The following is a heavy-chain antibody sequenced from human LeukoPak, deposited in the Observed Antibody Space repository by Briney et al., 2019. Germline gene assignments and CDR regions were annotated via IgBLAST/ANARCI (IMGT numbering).Heavy chain of an antibody. D-gene: IGHD6-13*01. CDR3: ARDRRFIAAAGSYYYYMDV. CDR1: GFTYSSYW. CDR2: IKQDGSEK. J-gene: IGHJ6*03. Sequence: GGSLRLSCAASGFTYSSYWLSWVRQAPGKGLEWVANIKQDGSEKNYVDSVKGRFTISRDSAKNSLYLQMNSLRAEDTAVYYCARDRRFIAAAGSYYYYMDVWGKGTTVTVSS. V-gene: IGHV3-7*01.